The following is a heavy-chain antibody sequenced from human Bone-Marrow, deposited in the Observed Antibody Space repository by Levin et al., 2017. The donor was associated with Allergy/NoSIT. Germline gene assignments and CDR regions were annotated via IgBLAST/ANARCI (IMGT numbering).Heavy chain of an antibody. CDR3: AKNQKWETDY. Sequence: PGGSLRLSCAASGLIFSDYAMTWVRQAPGKGLEWVSGVSDSGETTWYADSVKGRFTISRDNSMNTLYLQMNSLRGEDTAIYFCAKNQKWETDYWGQGSLVIVSP. V-gene: IGHV3-23*01. J-gene: IGHJ4*02. CDR1: GLIFSDYA. D-gene: IGHD1-26*01. CDR2: VSDSGETT.